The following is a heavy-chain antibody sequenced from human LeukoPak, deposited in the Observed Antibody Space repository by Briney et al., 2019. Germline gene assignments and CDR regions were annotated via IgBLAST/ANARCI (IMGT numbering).Heavy chain of an antibody. J-gene: IGHJ5*02. CDR1: GFTFSRYD. V-gene: IGHV3-30-3*01. CDR3: ARAAAVSGESRNNWFDP. D-gene: IGHD2-15*01. Sequence: PGGSLRLSCVSSGFTFSRYDMHWVRQAPGKWLEWVASVANDGSKEIYADSVKGRFTISRDNSRNTLYLQMNSLRGEDTADYYCARAAAVSGESRNNWFDPWGQGTLVTVSS. CDR2: VANDGSKE.